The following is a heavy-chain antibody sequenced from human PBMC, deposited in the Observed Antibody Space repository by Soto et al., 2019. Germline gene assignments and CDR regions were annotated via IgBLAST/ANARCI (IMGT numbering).Heavy chain of an antibody. Sequence: GGSLRLSCAASGFTFSSYSMNWVRQAPGKGLEWVSSISSSSGYIYYADSMKGRFTISRDNAKNSLYLQMDSLRAEDTAVYYCARENSYDSSGNFDPWGQGTLVTVS. J-gene: IGHJ5*02. CDR3: ARENSYDSSGNFDP. CDR1: GFTFSSYS. CDR2: ISSSSGYI. V-gene: IGHV3-21*01. D-gene: IGHD3-22*01.